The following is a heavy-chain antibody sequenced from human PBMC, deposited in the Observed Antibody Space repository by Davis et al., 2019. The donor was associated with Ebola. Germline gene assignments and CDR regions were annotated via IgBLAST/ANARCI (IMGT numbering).Heavy chain of an antibody. D-gene: IGHD3-16*01. J-gene: IGHJ6*02. CDR3: VRGWGRSGLDV. CDR1: GDSVFGKNGA. CDR2: TYYTSKWHN. V-gene: IGHV6-1*01. Sequence: SCAISGDSVFGKNGAWNWIRQSPSRGLEWLGRTYYTSKWHNDYGESVKSRITINPDTSKNQLSLQLNSVTPEDTAVYYCVRGWGRSGLDVWGQGTTVTVSS.